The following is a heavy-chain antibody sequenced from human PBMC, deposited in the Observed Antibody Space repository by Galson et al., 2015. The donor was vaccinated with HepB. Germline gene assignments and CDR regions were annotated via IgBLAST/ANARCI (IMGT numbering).Heavy chain of an antibody. CDR2: IIPILGIA. D-gene: IGHD2-2*01. CDR3: ARERAYCSSTSCSFYYYGMDV. J-gene: IGHJ6*02. V-gene: IGHV1-69*04. CDR1: GGTFSSYT. Sequence: SVKVSCKASGGTFSSYTIGWVRQAPGQGLEWMGRIIPILGIANYAQKFQGRVTITADKSTSTAYMELSSLRSEDTAVYYCARERAYCSSTSCSFYYYGMDVWGQGTTVTVSS.